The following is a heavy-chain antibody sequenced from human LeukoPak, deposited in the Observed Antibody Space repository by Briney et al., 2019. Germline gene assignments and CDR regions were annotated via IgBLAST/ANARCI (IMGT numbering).Heavy chain of an antibody. V-gene: IGHV4-59*01. CDR1: GGSISSYY. CDR3: ARGARRYGMDV. CDR2: IYYSGST. Sequence: SETLSLTCTVSGGSISSYYWSWIRQPPGKGLEWIGYIYYSGSTNYNPSLKSRVTISVDTSKNQFSLMLSSVTAADTAVYYCARGARRYGMDVWGQGTTVTVPS. J-gene: IGHJ6*02.